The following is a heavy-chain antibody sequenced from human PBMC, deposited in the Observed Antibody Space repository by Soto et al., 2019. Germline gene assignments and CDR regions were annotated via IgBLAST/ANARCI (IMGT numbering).Heavy chain of an antibody. J-gene: IGHJ4*02. CDR3: ARRGAYCSGGTCYHFDY. Sequence: QVHLVQSGAEVKKPGASVKVSCKASGYTFTTYGISWVRQAPGQGLEWMGWISTYNGNTNYEQKLQGRVTLPTDTLTSTAYMELRSLRSYDTAVHYCARRGAYCSGGTCYHFDYWGQGTLVTVSS. CDR2: ISTYNGNT. D-gene: IGHD2-15*01. V-gene: IGHV1-18*04. CDR1: GYTFTTYG.